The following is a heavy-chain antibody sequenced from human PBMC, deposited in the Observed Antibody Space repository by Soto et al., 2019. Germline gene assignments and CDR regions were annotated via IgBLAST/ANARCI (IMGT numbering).Heavy chain of an antibody. Sequence: SETLSLTCTVSGGSVSSGSYYWSWIREPPGKGLEWIGYIYYXGSTNYNPSLKSRVTISVDTSKNQFPLKLSSVTAADTAVYYCARLSSSGYYYIDYWGQGTLVTVSS. CDR3: ARLSSSGYYYIDY. D-gene: IGHD3-22*01. V-gene: IGHV4-61*01. CDR1: GGSVSSGSYY. CDR2: IYYXGST. J-gene: IGHJ4*02.